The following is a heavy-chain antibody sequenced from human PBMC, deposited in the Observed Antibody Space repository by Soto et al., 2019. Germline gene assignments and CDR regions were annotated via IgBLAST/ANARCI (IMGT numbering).Heavy chain of an antibody. D-gene: IGHD6-6*01. V-gene: IGHV3-30-3*01. J-gene: IGHJ5*02. CDR2: ISYDGSNK. Sequence: QVQLVESGGGVVQPGRSLRLSCAASGFTFSSYAMHWVRQAPSKGLEWVAVISYDGSNKYYADSVKGRFTISRDNSKNTLYLQMNSLRAEDTAVYFSARDSGSSSSFPAFWFDPWGQGTLVTVSS. CDR1: GFTFSSYA. CDR3: ARDSGSSSSFPAFWFDP.